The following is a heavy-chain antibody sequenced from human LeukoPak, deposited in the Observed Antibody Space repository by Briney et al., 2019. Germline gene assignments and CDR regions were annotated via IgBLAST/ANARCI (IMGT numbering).Heavy chain of an antibody. CDR2: INWNGGST. Sequence: GGSLRLSCAASGLTFSSYNMSWVRQAPGKGLEWVSGINWNGGSTGYADSVKGRFTISRDNAKNSLYLQMNSLRAEDTALYHCARVNCGGDCYSSDAFDIWGQGTMVTVSS. CDR3: ARVNCGGDCYSSDAFDI. V-gene: IGHV3-20*01. D-gene: IGHD2-21*02. J-gene: IGHJ3*02. CDR1: GLTFSSYN.